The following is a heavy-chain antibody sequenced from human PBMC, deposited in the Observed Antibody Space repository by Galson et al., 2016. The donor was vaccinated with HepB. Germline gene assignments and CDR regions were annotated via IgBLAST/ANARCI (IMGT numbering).Heavy chain of an antibody. Sequence: QSGAEVKRPGESLKISCKGFGYSFSKYWIGWVRQMPGKGLEWMGIIYPGDSDTRYSPSFQGQVTISVDKSSTTAYLQWSSLKASDTAMYYCASPYYRTSPWTVSGFDIWGQGTMVTVSS. D-gene: IGHD2-8*01. CDR3: ASPYYRTSPWTVSGFDI. CDR2: IYPGDSDT. V-gene: IGHV5-51*01. CDR1: GYSFSKYW. J-gene: IGHJ3*02.